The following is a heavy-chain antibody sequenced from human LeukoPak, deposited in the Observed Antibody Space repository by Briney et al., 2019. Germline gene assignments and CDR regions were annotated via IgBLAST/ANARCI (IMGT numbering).Heavy chain of an antibody. CDR1: GFTFNSYS. CDR2: ISSSSSYI. CDR3: ARDRRGYWYFDL. J-gene: IGHJ2*01. Sequence: GGSLRLSCEASGFTFNSYSMNWVRQAPGKGLEWVSSISSSSSYIYYADSVKGRFTISRDNAKNPLYLEMNSLRAEDTAVYYCARDRRGYWYFDLWGRGTLVTVSS. V-gene: IGHV3-21*06.